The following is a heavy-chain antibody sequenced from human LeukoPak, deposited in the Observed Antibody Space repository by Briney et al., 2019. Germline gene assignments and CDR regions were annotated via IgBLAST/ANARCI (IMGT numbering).Heavy chain of an antibody. V-gene: IGHV3-7*05. J-gene: IGHJ4*02. CDR2: IKEDGSAK. CDR1: GFTFSSYW. Sequence: GGSLRLSCTASGFTFSSYWMSWVRQAPGRGLEWVANIKEDGSAKYYVDSVTGRFTISRDNAKKSLYLQMNSLRAEDTAVYYCASQFWWAAVAGTLDYWGQGTLVTVSS. D-gene: IGHD6-19*01. CDR3: ASQFWWAAVAGTLDY.